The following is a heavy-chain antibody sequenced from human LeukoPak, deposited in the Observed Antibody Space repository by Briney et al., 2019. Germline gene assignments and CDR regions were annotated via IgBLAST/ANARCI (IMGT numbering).Heavy chain of an antibody. J-gene: IGHJ4*02. CDR3: ASIDFWSNY. D-gene: IGHD3-3*01. CDR1: GGSFSGYY. V-gene: IGHV4-34*01. CDR2: INHSGST. Sequence: SETLSLTCAVYGGSFSGYYWSWIRQSPGKGLEWIGEINHSGSTSYNPSLKSRVTMSVDTSKNQFSLKLSSVTAADTAVYYCASIDFWSNYWGQGTLVTVSS.